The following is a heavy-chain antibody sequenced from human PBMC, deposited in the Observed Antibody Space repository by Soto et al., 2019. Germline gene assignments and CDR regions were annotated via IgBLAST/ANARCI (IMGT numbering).Heavy chain of an antibody. CDR2: MNPNSGDT. D-gene: IGHD1-1*01. V-gene: IGHV1-8*01. CDR1: GYTFTNHD. J-gene: IGHJ4*02. Sequence: QVQLVQSGAEVKKPGASVKVACKASGYTFTNHDINWVRQATGQGPEWMGWMNPNSGDTGYAQNFQDRVTMTRDTSTRTAYMELSSLRSEDTAVYYCARVGGNWNDDYFEYWGQGTLVTVSS. CDR3: ARVGGNWNDDYFEY.